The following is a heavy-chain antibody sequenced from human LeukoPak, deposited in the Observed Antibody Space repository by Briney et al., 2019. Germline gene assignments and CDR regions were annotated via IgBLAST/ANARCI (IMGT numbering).Heavy chain of an antibody. Sequence: GGSLRLSCAASGFTFSNYGMHWVRQAPGQGLEWVASIKGDGSEKHYVDSVKGRFTISRDNGKNSLYLQMNSLRAEDTAVYYCARDSGWWRFDFWGQGTLVTVSS. V-gene: IGHV3-7*03. D-gene: IGHD6-13*01. CDR2: IKGDGSEK. CDR3: ARDSGWWRFDF. CDR1: GFTFSNYG. J-gene: IGHJ4*02.